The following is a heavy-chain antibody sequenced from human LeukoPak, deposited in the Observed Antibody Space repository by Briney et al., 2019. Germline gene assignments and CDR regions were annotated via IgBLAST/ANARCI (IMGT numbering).Heavy chain of an antibody. CDR2: IYYSGSH. D-gene: IGHD3-10*01. CDR1: GGSISSYY. J-gene: IGHJ3*02. CDR3: ARQKRVLLWFGVPLGAFDI. Sequence: SETLSLTCTVSGGSISSYYWSWIRQPPGKGLEWIGYIYYSGSHNYNPSLKSRVTISVDTSKNQFSLKLSSVTAADTAVYYCARQKRVLLWFGVPLGAFDIWGQGTMVTVSS. V-gene: IGHV4-59*08.